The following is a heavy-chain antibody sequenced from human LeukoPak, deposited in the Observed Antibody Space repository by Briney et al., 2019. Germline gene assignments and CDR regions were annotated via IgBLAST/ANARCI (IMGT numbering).Heavy chain of an antibody. CDR1: GYTFTSYD. CDR2: MNPNSGNT. J-gene: IGHJ4*02. CDR3: ARGRRDDSSGYLFDY. Sequence: GASLKVSCKASGYTFTSYDINWVRQATGQGLEWMGWMNPNSGNTGYAQKFQGRVTMTRNTSISTAYMELSSLRSEDTAVYYCARGRRDDSSGYLFDYWGQGTLVTVSS. V-gene: IGHV1-8*01. D-gene: IGHD3-22*01.